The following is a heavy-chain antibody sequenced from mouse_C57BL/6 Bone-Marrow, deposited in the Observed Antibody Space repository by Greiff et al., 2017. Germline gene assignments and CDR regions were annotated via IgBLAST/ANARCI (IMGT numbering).Heavy chain of an antibody. CDR1: GFNIKDDY. CDR2: IDPENGDT. Sequence: EVQLQESGAELVRPGASVKLSCTASGFNIKDDYMHWVKQRPEQGLEWIGWIDPENGDTEYASKFQGKATITADTSSNTASLQLSSLTSEDTAVYYCTTGRLYYFDYWGQGTTLTVSS. V-gene: IGHV14-4*01. CDR3: TTGRLYYFDY. J-gene: IGHJ2*01.